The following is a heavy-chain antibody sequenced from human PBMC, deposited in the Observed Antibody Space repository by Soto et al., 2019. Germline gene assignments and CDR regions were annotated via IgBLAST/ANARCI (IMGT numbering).Heavy chain of an antibody. V-gene: IGHV4-34*01. CDR3: ARATRQLKYYFDY. J-gene: IGHJ4*02. CDR1: GGSFSGYY. D-gene: IGHD1-1*01. Sequence: SETLSLTCAVYGGSFSGYYWSWIRQPPGKGLEWIGEINHSGSTNYNPSLKSRVTISVDTSKNQFSLKLSSVTAADTAVYYCARATRQLKYYFDYWGQGTLVTVSS. CDR2: INHSGST.